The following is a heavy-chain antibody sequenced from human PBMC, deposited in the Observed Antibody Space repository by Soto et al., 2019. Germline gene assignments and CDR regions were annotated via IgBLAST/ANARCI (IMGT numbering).Heavy chain of an antibody. CDR3: ARDTVPSDV. CDR2: IXXXNGXX. D-gene: IGHD4-17*01. CDR1: RYTFTSYS. V-gene: IGHV1-3*01. J-gene: IGHJ6*02. Sequence: XSVKVSCKASRYTFTSYSMHWVRQSPGQRXXXXXXIXXXNGXXTYXXXXXXXVXXXRXXXARKAYMELSRLRSEDTAVYYCARDTVPSDVWGQGTTVTSP.